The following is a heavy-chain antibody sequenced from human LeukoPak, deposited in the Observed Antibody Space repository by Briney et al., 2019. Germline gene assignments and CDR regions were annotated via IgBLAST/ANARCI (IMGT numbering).Heavy chain of an antibody. J-gene: IGHJ6*02. CDR3: APHGMDV. CDR1: GFTSSSYG. V-gene: IGHV3-33*01. Sequence: GRSLRPSCAASGFTSSSYGMHWVRQAPGKGLEWVAVIWYDGSNKYYADSVKGRFTNSRDNSKNTLYLQMTSLRAEDTAVYYCAPHGMDVWGQGTTVTVSS. CDR2: IWYDGSNK.